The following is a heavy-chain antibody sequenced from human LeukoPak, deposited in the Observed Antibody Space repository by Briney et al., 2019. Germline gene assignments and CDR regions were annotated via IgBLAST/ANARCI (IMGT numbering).Heavy chain of an antibody. V-gene: IGHV3-48*04. CDR2: IDDTSGAI. Sequence: PGGSLRLSCEASGFTFSDYGMNWVRQSPGKGLEWISYIDDTSGAIYYADSVKGRFAISRDNAKNSLYLQTNSLRAEDTAVYYCARSSISSSYTYWGQGTLVTVSS. D-gene: IGHD2-2*02. J-gene: IGHJ4*02. CDR1: GFTFSDYG. CDR3: ARSSISSSYTY.